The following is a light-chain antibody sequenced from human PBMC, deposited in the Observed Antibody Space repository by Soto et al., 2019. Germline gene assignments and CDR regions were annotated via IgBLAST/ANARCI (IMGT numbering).Light chain of an antibody. V-gene: IGLV3-21*02. CDR3: QVWDSSSDHPV. Sequence: SYELTQPPSVSVAPGQTARITCGGKNIGSKSVHWYQQKPGRAPVLVVYDDSDRPSGIPERFSGSNSGNTATLTISRVEAGDEADYYCQVWDSSSDHPVFGTGTKLTVL. CDR1: NIGSKS. CDR2: DDS. J-gene: IGLJ1*01.